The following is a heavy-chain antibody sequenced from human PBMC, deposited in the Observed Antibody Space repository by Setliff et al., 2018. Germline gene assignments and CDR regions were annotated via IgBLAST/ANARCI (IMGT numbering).Heavy chain of an antibody. Sequence: ASVKVSCKASGGTFSSYAISWVRQAPGQGLEWMGGIIPILGIANYAQKFQGRVTITADESTSTAYMELSSLRSEDTAVYYCARGPYYYYYGMDVWGQGTTVTVSS. CDR3: ARGPYYYYYGMDV. CDR2: IIPILGIA. J-gene: IGHJ6*02. V-gene: IGHV1-69*10. CDR1: GGTFSSYA.